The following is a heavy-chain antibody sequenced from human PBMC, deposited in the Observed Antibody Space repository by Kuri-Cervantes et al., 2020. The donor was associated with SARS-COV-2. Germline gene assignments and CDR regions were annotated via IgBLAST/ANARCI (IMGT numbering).Heavy chain of an antibody. J-gene: IGHJ4*02. CDR3: ARGPYSSPTFDY. D-gene: IGHD6-13*01. Sequence: GGSLRHPCSASGFALSSYCTHLVLQAAGKGLVWVAVIWYGGSNKYYADSVKVRFTISRGNSKNTLYLQMNSLRAEDTAVDYCARGPYSSPTFDYWGQGTLVTVSS. CDR1: GFALSSYC. V-gene: IGHV3-33*01. CDR2: IWYGGSNK.